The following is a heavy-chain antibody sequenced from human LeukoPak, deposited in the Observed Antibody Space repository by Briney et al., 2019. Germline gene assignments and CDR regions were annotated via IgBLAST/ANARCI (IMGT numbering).Heavy chain of an antibody. V-gene: IGHV3-20*04. Sequence: GGSLRLSCAASGFTFDGFGMTWVRQAPGKGLEWVSAIRGDAGSTGYADSVKGRFTISRDNAKNSLYLQMNSLRVEDTALYYCARVWAWGSGNYFDNWGQGTLVTVSS. CDR1: GFTFDGFG. CDR3: ARVWAWGSGNYFDN. D-gene: IGHD7-27*01. CDR2: IRGDAGST. J-gene: IGHJ4*02.